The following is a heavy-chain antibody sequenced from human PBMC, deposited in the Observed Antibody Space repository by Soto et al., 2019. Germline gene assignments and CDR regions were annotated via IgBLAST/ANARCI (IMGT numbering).Heavy chain of an antibody. CDR3: AKAPRVGFGATTLEY. J-gene: IGHJ4*02. CDR1: GFIFNNYG. V-gene: IGHV3-30*18. CDR2: ISYDGSYK. D-gene: IGHD3-16*01. Sequence: GGSLKLSCVASGFIFNNYGMHWVRQAPGKGLEWVAVISYDGSYKYYADSVKGRFTISRDTSKSTLHLQMDSLRDEDTAVYYCAKAPRVGFGATTLEYWGQGTLVTVSS.